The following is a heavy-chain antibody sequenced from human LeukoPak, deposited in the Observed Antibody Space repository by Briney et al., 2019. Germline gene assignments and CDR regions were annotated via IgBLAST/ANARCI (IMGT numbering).Heavy chain of an antibody. J-gene: IGHJ4*02. CDR3: AKVDYWSPENYFDS. V-gene: IGHV3-23*01. D-gene: IGHD1-1*01. CDR2: TTDDEDT. Sequence: GGSLRLSCVASGFPFRSYAMTWVRQTPGKGLESVSVTTDDEDTYYADSVKGRFTISRDNSQNTVFLQMNSLRVEDTAVYYCAKVDYWSPENYFDSWGQGTLVTVSS. CDR1: GFPFRSYA.